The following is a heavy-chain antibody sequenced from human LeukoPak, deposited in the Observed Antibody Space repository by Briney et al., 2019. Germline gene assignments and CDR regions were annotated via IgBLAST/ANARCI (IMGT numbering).Heavy chain of an antibody. J-gene: IGHJ4*02. Sequence: PGGSLRLSCVASGFTFSSYSMNWVRQAPGKGLEWVSSISSSSSYIYYADSVKGRFTISRDNAKNSLYLQMNSLRAEDTAVYYCARARIRCSSTSCYREIFDYWGQGTLVTVSS. CDR2: ISSSSSYI. CDR3: ARARIRCSSTSCYREIFDY. V-gene: IGHV3-21*01. D-gene: IGHD2-2*01. CDR1: GFTFSSYS.